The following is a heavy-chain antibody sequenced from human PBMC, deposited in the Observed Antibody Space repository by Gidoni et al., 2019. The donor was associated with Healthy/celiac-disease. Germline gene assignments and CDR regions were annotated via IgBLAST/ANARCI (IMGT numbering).Heavy chain of an antibody. D-gene: IGHD3-10*01. J-gene: IGHJ4*02. CDR1: GFTFSSYG. CDR3: AREGSMVRGVIRGLFDY. V-gene: IGHV3-33*01. CDR2: IWYDGSNK. Sequence: QVQLVESGGGVAQPGRSLRLSCAASGFTFSSYGMHWVRQAPGKGLEWVAVIWYDGSNKYYADSVKGRFTISRDNSKNTLYLQMNSLRAEDTAVYYCAREGSMVRGVIRGLFDYWGQGTLVTVSS.